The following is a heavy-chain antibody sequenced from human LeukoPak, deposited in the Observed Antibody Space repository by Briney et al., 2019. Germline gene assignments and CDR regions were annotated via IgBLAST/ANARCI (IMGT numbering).Heavy chain of an antibody. CDR2: IYSGGST. Sequence: GGSLRLSCAASGFTVSSNYMSWVRQAPGKGLEWVSVIYSGGSTYYADSVKGRFTISRDNSKSTLYLQMNSLRAEDTAVYYCARGCSVGSCYDYWGQGTLVTVSS. V-gene: IGHV3-53*01. CDR3: ARGCSVGSCYDY. J-gene: IGHJ4*02. D-gene: IGHD2-15*01. CDR1: GFTVSSNY.